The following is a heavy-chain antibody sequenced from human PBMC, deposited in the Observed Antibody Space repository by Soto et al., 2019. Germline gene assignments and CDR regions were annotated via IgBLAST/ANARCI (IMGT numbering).Heavy chain of an antibody. CDR1: GYTFTSYD. CDR3: AFRQAATGPYSYYYYGMDV. CDR2: MNPNSGNT. Sequence: ASVKVSCKASGYTFTSYDINWVRQATGQGLEWMGGMNPNSGNTGYAQKFQGRVTITRNTSISTAYMELSSLRSEDTAVYYCAFRQAATGPYSYYYYGMDVWRQGTTLTVSS. D-gene: IGHD2-15*01. V-gene: IGHV1-8*01. J-gene: IGHJ6*02.